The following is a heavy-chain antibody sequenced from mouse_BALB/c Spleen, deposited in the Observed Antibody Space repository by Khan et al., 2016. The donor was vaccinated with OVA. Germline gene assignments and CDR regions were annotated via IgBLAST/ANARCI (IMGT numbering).Heavy chain of an antibody. CDR2: INPGSGDI. Sequence: QVRLQQSGAELARPGASVKLSCKASGYTFTDFYINWVKQRTGQGLEWIGEINPGSGDIYYNEKFKGKATLTADKSSSTAYMQLSSLTSEDSAVYFCARRNYFGYTFAYWGQGTLVTGSA. CDR3: ARRNYFGYTFAY. D-gene: IGHD1-2*01. J-gene: IGHJ3*01. CDR1: GYTFTDFY. V-gene: IGHV1-77*01.